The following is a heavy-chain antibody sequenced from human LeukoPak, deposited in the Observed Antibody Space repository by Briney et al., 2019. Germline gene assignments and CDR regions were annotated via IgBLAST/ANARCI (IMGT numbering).Heavy chain of an antibody. J-gene: IGHJ4*02. D-gene: IGHD5-18*01. Sequence: GGSLGLSCAASGFTFSSYSMNWVRQAPGKGLEWVSYISSSSSTIYYADSVKGRFTISRDNAKNSLYLQMNSLRDEDTAVYYCARGARGYSYGEYFDYWGQGTLVTVSS. V-gene: IGHV3-48*02. CDR2: ISSSSSTI. CDR3: ARGARGYSYGEYFDY. CDR1: GFTFSSYS.